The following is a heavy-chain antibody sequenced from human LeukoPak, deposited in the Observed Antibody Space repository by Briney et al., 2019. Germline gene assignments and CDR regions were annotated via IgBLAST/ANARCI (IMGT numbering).Heavy chain of an antibody. CDR2: INQDGSEK. CDR1: GFTFSTYW. CDR3: ARDHCGGDWLCPDSWFDP. Sequence: GGSLRLSCAASGFTFSTYWMSWVRQAPGKGLDWVANINQDGSEKYYVDSVKGGFTITRDIAKNSLYLKMNSLRAEDTAVYYCARDHCGGDWLCPDSWFDPWGQGTLVTVSS. J-gene: IGHJ5*02. D-gene: IGHD2-21*01. V-gene: IGHV3-7*01.